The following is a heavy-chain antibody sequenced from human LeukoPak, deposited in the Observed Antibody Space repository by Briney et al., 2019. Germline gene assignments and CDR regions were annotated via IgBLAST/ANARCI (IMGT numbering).Heavy chain of an antibody. V-gene: IGHV4-61*01. Sequence: PPETLSLTCTVSGGSVSSGSYYWTWIRQPPGKGPEYIGYMHYSGSTNYNPSLKSRVTISVDTSKNQFSLKLSSVAAADTAVYYCARGTMTTVTYYFDYWGQGTLVTVSS. J-gene: IGHJ4*02. CDR2: MHYSGST. CDR3: ARGTMTTVTYYFDY. D-gene: IGHD4-17*01. CDR1: GGSVSSGSYY.